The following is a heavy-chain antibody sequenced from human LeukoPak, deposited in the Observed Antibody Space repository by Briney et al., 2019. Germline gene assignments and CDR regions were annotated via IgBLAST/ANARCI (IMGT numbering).Heavy chain of an antibody. J-gene: IGHJ3*01. CDR1: GFTFNNYA. CDR3: ARDPNGDYIGAFDF. CDR2: IAGGGRT. Sequence: GGSLRLSCAASGFTFNNYAMMWVRQAQGQGLEWVSAIAGGGRTYYADSVKGRFTISRDNSKNTLYLQMNSLRAEDTALYFCARDPNGDYIGAFDFLGQGTVVTVSS. V-gene: IGHV3-23*01. D-gene: IGHD4-17*01.